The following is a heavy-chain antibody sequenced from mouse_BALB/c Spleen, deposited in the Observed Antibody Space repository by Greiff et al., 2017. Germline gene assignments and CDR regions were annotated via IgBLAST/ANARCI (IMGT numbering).Heavy chain of an antibody. CDR3: ASSDGYYGFDY. CDR2: INPNTGGT. CDR1: GYTFTDYY. V-gene: IGHV1-18*01. D-gene: IGHD2-3*01. J-gene: IGHJ2*01. Sequence: VQLQQSGPELVKPGASVKLPCKASGYTFTDYYMDWVQQRPGKSLEWIGDINPNTGGTIYNQKFKGKATFTVDKDTTTTYMELHSLTSEDTAGYYCASSDGYYGFDYWGQGTTLTVSS.